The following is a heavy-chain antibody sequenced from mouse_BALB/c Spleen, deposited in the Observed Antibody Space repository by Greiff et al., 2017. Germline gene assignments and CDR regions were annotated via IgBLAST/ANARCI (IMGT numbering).Heavy chain of an antibody. CDR2: ISDGGSYT. V-gene: IGHV5-4*02. CDR1: GFTFSDYY. Sequence: VQLKESGGGLVKPGGSLKLSCAASGFTFSDYYMYWVRQTPEKRLEWVATISDGGSYTYYPDSVKGRFTISRDNAKNNLYLQMSSLKSEDTAMYYCARDPASYYAMDYWGQGTSVTVSS. D-gene: IGHD6-1*01. J-gene: IGHJ4*01. CDR3: ARDPASYYAMDY.